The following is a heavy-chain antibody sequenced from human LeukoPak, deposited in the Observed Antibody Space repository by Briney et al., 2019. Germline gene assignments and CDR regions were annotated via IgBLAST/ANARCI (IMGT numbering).Heavy chain of an antibody. CDR1: SYTFSNHG. J-gene: IGHJ4*02. CDR2: ISGYNGNT. Sequence: GASVKVSCKASSYTFSNHGISWVRQAPGQGLEWMGWISGYNGNTNYAQNFQGRVTMTTDTSTSTAYMELRSLRHDDTAIDYCARDEWQQLVLIEYWGQGTLVTVSS. D-gene: IGHD6-13*01. CDR3: ARDEWQQLVLIEY. V-gene: IGHV1-18*01.